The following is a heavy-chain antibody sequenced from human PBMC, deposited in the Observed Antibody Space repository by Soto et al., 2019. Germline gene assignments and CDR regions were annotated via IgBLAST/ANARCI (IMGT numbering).Heavy chain of an antibody. Sequence: EVQLLESGGGLVQPGGSLRLSCAASGFTFSSYAMSWVRQAPGKGLEWVSAISGSGGSTYYADSVKGRFTISRDNSKNTLYLQMNSLRAEDTAVYYCAKDRPEVVVAASWFDPWGQGTLVTVSS. V-gene: IGHV3-23*01. D-gene: IGHD2-15*01. CDR1: GFTFSSYA. CDR2: ISGSGGST. J-gene: IGHJ5*02. CDR3: AKDRPEVVVAASWFDP.